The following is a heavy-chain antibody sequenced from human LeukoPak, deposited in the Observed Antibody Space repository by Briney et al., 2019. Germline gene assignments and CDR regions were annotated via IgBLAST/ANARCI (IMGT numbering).Heavy chain of an antibody. CDR3: ARDPWDSLRYFD. V-gene: IGHV4-59*01. J-gene: IGHJ4*02. D-gene: IGHD3-9*01. CDR1: GGSISSYY. Sequence: SETLSLTCTVSGGSISSYYWSWIRQPPGKGLEWIGYIYYSGSTNYNPSLKSRVTISVDTSKNQFSLKLSSVTAADTAVYYCARDPWDSLRYFDWGQGTLVTVSS. CDR2: IYYSGST.